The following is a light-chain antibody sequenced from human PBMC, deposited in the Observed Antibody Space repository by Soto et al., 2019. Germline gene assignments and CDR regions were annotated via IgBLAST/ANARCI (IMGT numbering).Light chain of an antibody. CDR2: DAS. Sequence: EIVLTQSPATLSLSPGERATLSCRASQGVSSYLAWYQQKPGQAPRLLIYDASNRATGIRARFSGSGPGTDFTLTISSLEPEDFAVYYCQQRSNWHPLTFGGGTKVEIK. CDR3: QQRSNWHPLT. J-gene: IGKJ4*01. CDR1: QGVSSY. V-gene: IGKV3D-11*01.